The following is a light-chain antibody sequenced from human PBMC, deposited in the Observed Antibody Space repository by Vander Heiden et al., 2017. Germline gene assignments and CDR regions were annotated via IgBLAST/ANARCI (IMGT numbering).Light chain of an antibody. J-gene: IGKJ1*01. Sequence: EIVMTQSPDTLSVSPGERATLSCRASQSVSSNLAWYQQKPGQAPRLLIYGASTRATGIPARFSGSGSGTNFTLTISSLQSEDFAVYYCQQYNNWLGTFGQGTKVEIK. CDR2: GAS. CDR1: QSVSSN. CDR3: QQYNNWLGT. V-gene: IGKV3-15*01.